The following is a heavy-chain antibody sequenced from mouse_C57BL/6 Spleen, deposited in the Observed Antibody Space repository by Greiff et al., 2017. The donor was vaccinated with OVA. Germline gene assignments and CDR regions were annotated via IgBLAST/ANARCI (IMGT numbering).Heavy chain of an antibody. Sequence: QVQLQQPGAELVKPGASVKMSCKASGYTFTGYWITWVKQRPGQGLEWIGDIYPGSGSTNYNEKFKSKATLTVDTSSSTAYMQLSSLTSEDSAVYYCAREGPFYAMDYWGQGTSVTVSS. CDR2: IYPGSGST. CDR3: AREGPFYAMDY. V-gene: IGHV1-55*01. J-gene: IGHJ4*01. CDR1: GYTFTGYW.